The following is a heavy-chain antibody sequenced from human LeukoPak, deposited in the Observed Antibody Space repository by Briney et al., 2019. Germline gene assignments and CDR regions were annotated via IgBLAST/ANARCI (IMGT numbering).Heavy chain of an antibody. CDR1: GFTFSSYE. V-gene: IGHV3-48*03. J-gene: IGHJ3*02. CDR2: ISSSGSTI. Sequence: GGSLRLSCAASGFTFSSYEMNWVRQAPGKGLEWVSYISSSGSTIYYADSVKGRFTISRDNAKNSLYLQMNSLRAEDTAVYYCATEGVGATNDAFDIWGQGTMVTVSS. CDR3: ATEGVGATNDAFDI. D-gene: IGHD2-15*01.